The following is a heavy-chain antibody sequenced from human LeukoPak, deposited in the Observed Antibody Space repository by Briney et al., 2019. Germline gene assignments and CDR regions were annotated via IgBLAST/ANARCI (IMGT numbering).Heavy chain of an antibody. V-gene: IGHV4-39*01. CDR1: GGSISSSSYY. CDR2: IYYSGST. D-gene: IGHD3-10*01. CDR3: ARHRPLYYYGSGSLRFDP. Sequence: PSETLSLTCTVSGGSISSSSYYWGWIRQPPGKGLEWIGSIYYSGSTYYNPSLKSRVTISVDTSKNQFSLKLSSVTVADTAVYYCARHRPLYYYGSGSLRFDPWGQGTLVTVSS. J-gene: IGHJ5*02.